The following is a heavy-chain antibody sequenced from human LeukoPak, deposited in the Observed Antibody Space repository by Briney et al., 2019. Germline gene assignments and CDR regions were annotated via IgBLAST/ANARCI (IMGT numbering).Heavy chain of an antibody. Sequence: PSETPSLTCAVYGGSFSNYFWNWIRQPPGKGLEWIAEIHHTGHINYNPSLKSRVTVSVDRSKNQFSLKLTSVTAADTAVYYCALFEVVVGSTQDFWGQGTLVTVSS. V-gene: IGHV4-34*01. D-gene: IGHD2-15*01. CDR3: ALFEVVVGSTQDF. J-gene: IGHJ4*02. CDR1: GGSFSNYF. CDR2: IHHTGHI.